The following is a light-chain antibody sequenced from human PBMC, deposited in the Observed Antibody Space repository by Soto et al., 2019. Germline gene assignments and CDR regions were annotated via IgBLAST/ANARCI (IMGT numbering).Light chain of an antibody. CDR3: ETWDSNTRV. V-gene: IGLV4-60*02. CDR2: LEGSGSY. J-gene: IGLJ3*02. Sequence: QAVVTQSSSASASLGSSVKVTRTLSSGHSSYIIAWHQQQPGKAPRYLMKLEGSGSYNKGSGVPDRFSGSSSGADRYLTISNLQFEDEADYYCETWDSNTRVFGGGTKLTVL. CDR1: SGHSSYI.